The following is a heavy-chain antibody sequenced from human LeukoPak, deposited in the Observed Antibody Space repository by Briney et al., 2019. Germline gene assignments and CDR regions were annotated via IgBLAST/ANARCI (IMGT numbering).Heavy chain of an antibody. V-gene: IGHV3-30-3*01. J-gene: IGHJ4*02. CDR2: ISYDGSNK. D-gene: IGHD3-22*01. Sequence: GRSLRLSCAASGFTFSSYAMHWVRQAPGKGLGWVAVISYDGSNKYYADSVKGRFTISRDNSKNTLYLQMNSLRAEGTAVYYCARDRYSSGYYLDYWGQGTLVTVSS. CDR1: GFTFSSYA. CDR3: ARDRYSSGYYLDY.